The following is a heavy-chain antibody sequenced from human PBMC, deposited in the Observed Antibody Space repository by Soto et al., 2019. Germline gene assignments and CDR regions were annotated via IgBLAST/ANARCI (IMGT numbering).Heavy chain of an antibody. Sequence: SETLSLTCTVSCGSISSGGYYWSWIRQHPGKGLEWIGYIYYSGSTYYNPSLKSRVTISVDTSKNQFSLKLSSVTAADTAVYYCASLLEEGATYYYGSGSYYGMDVWGQGTTVTVSS. V-gene: IGHV4-31*03. CDR1: CGSISSGGYY. CDR3: ASLLEEGATYYYGSGSYYGMDV. J-gene: IGHJ6*02. CDR2: IYYSGST. D-gene: IGHD3-10*01.